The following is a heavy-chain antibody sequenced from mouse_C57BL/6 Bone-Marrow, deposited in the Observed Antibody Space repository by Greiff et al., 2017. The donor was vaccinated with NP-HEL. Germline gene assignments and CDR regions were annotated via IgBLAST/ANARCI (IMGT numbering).Heavy chain of an antibody. CDR1: GFTFSDYY. D-gene: IGHD1-1*01. J-gene: IGHJ1*03. CDR2: ISNGGGCT. CDR3: ARLPFYGSSYGYFDV. Sequence: DVQLQESGGGLVQPGGSLKLSCAASGFTFSDYYMYWVRQTPEKRLEWVAYISNGGGCTYYPDTVKGRFTISRDNAKNTLYLQMSRLKSEDTAMYYCARLPFYGSSYGYFDVWGTGTTVTVSS. V-gene: IGHV5-12*01.